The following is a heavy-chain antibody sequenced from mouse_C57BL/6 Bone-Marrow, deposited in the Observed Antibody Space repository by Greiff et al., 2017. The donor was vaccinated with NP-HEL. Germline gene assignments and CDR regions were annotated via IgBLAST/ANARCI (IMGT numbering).Heavy chain of an antibody. CDR2: INPSTGGT. CDR1: GYSFTGYY. CDR3: ARWWGFAY. V-gene: IGHV1-42*01. Sequence: VQLQQSGPELVKPGASVKISCKASGYSFTGYYMNWVKQSPEKSLEWIGEINPSTGGTTYNQKFKAKATLTVDKSSSTAYMQLKSLTSEDSAVYYCARWWGFAYWGQGTLVTVSA. D-gene: IGHD1-1*02. J-gene: IGHJ3*01.